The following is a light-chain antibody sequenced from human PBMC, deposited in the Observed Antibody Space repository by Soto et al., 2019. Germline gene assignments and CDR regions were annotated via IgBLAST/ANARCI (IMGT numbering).Light chain of an antibody. V-gene: IGLV2-14*03. CDR3: TSWTTSTTMI. J-gene: IGLJ2*01. CDR1: SSDIGAYNF. CDR2: DVN. Sequence: QSALTQPASVSGSPGQSMTISCTGTSSDIGAYNFVSWYQQHPGKAPKLMLYDVNIRPSGVSNRFSGSKSGNTASLTISGLHAEDEADYYCTSWTTSTTMIFGGGTKVTVL.